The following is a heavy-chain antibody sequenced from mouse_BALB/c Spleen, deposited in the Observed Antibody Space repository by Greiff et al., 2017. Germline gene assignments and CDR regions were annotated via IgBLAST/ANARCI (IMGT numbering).Heavy chain of an antibody. CDR2: ISDGGSYT. J-gene: IGHJ3*01. V-gene: IGHV5-4*02. D-gene: IGHD2-1*01. CDR3: AREEGNYGFFAY. Sequence: EVQVVESGGGLVKPGGSLKLSCAASGFTFSDYYMYWVRQTPEKRLEWVATISDGGSYTYYPDSVKGRFTISRDNAKNNLYLQMSSLKSEDTAMYYCAREEGNYGFFAYWGQGTLVTVSA. CDR1: GFTFSDYY.